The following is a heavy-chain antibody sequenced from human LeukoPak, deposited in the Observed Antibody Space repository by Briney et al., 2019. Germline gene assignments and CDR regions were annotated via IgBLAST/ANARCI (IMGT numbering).Heavy chain of an antibody. J-gene: IGHJ4*02. D-gene: IGHD3-10*01. CDR2: ISGSGGST. V-gene: IGHV3-23*01. CDR3: AKDPSVTMVPTYFDY. Sequence: PGGSLRLSCAASGFTFSSYAMSWVRQAPGKGLEWVSAISGSGGSTYYADSVKGRFTISRDNSKNTLYLQMNSLRAEDTAVYYCAKDPSVTMVPTYFDYWGQGTLVTVSS. CDR1: GFTFSSYA.